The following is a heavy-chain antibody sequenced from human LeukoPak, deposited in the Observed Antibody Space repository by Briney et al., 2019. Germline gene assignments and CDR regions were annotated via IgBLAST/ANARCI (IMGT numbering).Heavy chain of an antibody. CDR1: GFTFSSYA. CDR2: ISGSGGST. Sequence: GGSLRLSCAASGFTFSSYAMGWVRQAPGKGLEWVSAISGSGGSTYYADSVKGRFTISRDNSKNTLYLQMNSLRAEDTAVYYCAKDLDAQGDYGDYTPFDYWGQGTLVTVSS. CDR3: AKDLDAQGDYGDYTPFDY. D-gene: IGHD4-17*01. V-gene: IGHV3-23*01. J-gene: IGHJ4*02.